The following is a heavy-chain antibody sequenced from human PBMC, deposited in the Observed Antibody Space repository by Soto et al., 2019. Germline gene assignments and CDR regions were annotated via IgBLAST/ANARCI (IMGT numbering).Heavy chain of an antibody. Sequence: PSETLSLTCTVSGGSISSYYWSWIRQPPGKGLEWIGYIYYSGSTNYNPSLKSRVTISVDTSKNQFSLKLSSVTAADTAVYYFARLPADFWSGYSAHYFDYWGQGTLVTVSS. CDR1: GGSISSYY. V-gene: IGHV4-59*08. CDR2: IYYSGST. J-gene: IGHJ4*02. CDR3: ARLPADFWSGYSAHYFDY. D-gene: IGHD3-3*01.